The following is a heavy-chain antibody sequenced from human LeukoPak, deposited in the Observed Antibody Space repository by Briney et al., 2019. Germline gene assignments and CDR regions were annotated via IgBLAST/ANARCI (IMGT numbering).Heavy chain of an antibody. J-gene: IGHJ4*02. CDR1: GYTFSSHG. D-gene: IGHD3-16*01. Sequence: PGGSLRLSCAASGYTFSSHGLTSARQAPGKGLEWVSTINGAGDNPYYAETVKGRFTISRDNSKNTLSLQMHSLRAEDTAIYYCAKVSVCYGCYLDYWGQGTLVTVS. V-gene: IGHV3-23*01. CDR2: INGAGDNP. CDR3: AKVSVCYGCYLDY.